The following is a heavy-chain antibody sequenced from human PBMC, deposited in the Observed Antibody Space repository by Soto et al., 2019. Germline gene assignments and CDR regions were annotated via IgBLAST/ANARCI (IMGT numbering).Heavy chain of an antibody. V-gene: IGHV3-30*04. J-gene: IGHJ4*02. CDR1: GFTFSRYA. CDR3: ARSRNSAVADSFDF. CDR2: ISRDGSNK. D-gene: IGHD3-10*01. Sequence: QVQVVESGGGVVQPGRSLRLSWAASGFTFSRYAIHWVRQAPGKGLEWVAVISRDGSNKYYVDSVKGRFTISRDNSKNTLYLQMNSLRDEDTAVYYCARSRNSAVADSFDFWGQGTLVTVSS.